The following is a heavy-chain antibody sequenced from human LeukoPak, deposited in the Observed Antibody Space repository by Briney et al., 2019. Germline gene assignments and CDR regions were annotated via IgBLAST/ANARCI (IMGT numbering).Heavy chain of an antibody. V-gene: IGHV4-34*01. J-gene: IGHJ6*03. CDR3: ARGLGWKVATMGLFYMDV. D-gene: IGHD5-24*01. CDR2: INHGGDT. Sequence: SETLSLTCGVNGGSFSGYDWSWVRQTPGKGLEWIGEINHGGDTNYNPSLKSRVTVSIDTSKKQLFLKVKSVTAADTAVYYCARGLGWKVATMGLFYMDVWGDGTTVTVSS. CDR1: GGSFSGYD.